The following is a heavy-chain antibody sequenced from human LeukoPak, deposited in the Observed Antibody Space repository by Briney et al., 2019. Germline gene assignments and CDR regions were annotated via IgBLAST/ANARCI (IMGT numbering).Heavy chain of an antibody. CDR3: ARDGEQQLVADAFDI. Sequence: ASVKVSCKASGYTFTSYGISWVRQAPGQGLEWMGWISAYNGNTNYAQRLQGRVTMTTDTSTSTAYMELRSLRSDDTAVYYCARDGEQQLVADAFDIWGQGTMVTVSS. CDR2: ISAYNGNT. D-gene: IGHD6-13*01. V-gene: IGHV1-18*01. CDR1: GYTFTSYG. J-gene: IGHJ3*02.